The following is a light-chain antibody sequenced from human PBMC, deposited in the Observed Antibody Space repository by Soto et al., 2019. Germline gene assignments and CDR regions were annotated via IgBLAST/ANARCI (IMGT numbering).Light chain of an antibody. CDR1: SSDIDANNF. CDR3: LSYTNTAARV. Sequence: QSALTQPASVSGSPGQSITISCTGTSSDIDANNFVSWYQQHPGKAPKLMIYEVTNRPSGVSNRFSASKSGNTASLTISGLQAEDEADYYCLSYTNTAARVFGTGTKV. J-gene: IGLJ1*01. V-gene: IGLV2-14*01. CDR2: EVT.